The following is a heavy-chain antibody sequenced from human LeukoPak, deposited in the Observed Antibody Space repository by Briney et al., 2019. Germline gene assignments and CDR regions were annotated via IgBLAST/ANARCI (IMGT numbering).Heavy chain of an antibody. CDR2: INPNSGGT. Sequence: RASVKVSCKASGYTFTGYYMHWVRQAPGQGLEWMGRINPNSGGTNYAQKFQGRVTMTRDTSISTAYMELSRLRSDDTAVYYCARDRTTDYGHEVGLDYWGQGTLVTVSS. CDR3: ARDRTTDYGHEVGLDY. J-gene: IGHJ4*02. D-gene: IGHD4-17*01. V-gene: IGHV1-2*06. CDR1: GYTFTGYY.